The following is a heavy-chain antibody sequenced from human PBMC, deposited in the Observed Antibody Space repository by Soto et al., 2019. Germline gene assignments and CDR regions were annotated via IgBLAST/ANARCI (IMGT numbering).Heavy chain of an antibody. CDR3: LKEWAYTGSDWGY. D-gene: IGHD1-26*01. CDR2: ITGSGTTT. CDR1: GFTFSNYA. Sequence: PGGSLTLSCAASGFTFSNYAMTWVRQAPGKGLEWVSAITGSGTTTYYADSVKGRFTISRDNSRSTLYLQMNSLTAEDTAVYYCLKEWAYTGSDWGYWGQGTLVTVSS. J-gene: IGHJ4*02. V-gene: IGHV3-23*01.